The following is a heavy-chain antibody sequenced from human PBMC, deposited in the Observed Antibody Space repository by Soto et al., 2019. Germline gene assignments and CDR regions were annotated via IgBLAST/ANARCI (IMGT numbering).Heavy chain of an antibody. CDR3: ARAYTRVSFFQH. D-gene: IGHD2-2*02. V-gene: IGHV4-34*01. CDR1: GGSFSGYY. CDR2: INHSGST. Sequence: QVQLQQWGAGLLKPSETLSLTCAVYGGSFSGYYWSWIRQPPGKGLEWIGEINHSGSTNYNPSLKSRVTISVDTSKNQFSLKLRSVTAADTAVYYCARAYTRVSFFQHWGQGTLVTVSS. J-gene: IGHJ1*01.